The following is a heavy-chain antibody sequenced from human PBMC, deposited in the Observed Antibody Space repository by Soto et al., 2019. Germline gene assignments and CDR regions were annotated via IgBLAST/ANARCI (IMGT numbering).Heavy chain of an antibody. J-gene: IGHJ3*02. Sequence: EVHLVESGGGLVQPGGSLRLSCAASGFTFSTYWMHGVRQAPEKGLLWVSHINGDGSYTDFADSVKGRFTISRDNAKNTVYLQMQSLRVEDTAVYFCVRTWHGFDIWGPGTMVTVSS. CDR3: VRTWHGFDI. V-gene: IGHV3-74*01. CDR1: GFTFSTYW. CDR2: INGDGSYT.